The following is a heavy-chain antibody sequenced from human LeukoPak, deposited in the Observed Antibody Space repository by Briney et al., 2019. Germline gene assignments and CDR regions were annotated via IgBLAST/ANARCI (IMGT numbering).Heavy chain of an antibody. CDR2: INPNSGGT. V-gene: IGHV1-2*02. J-gene: IGHJ4*02. Sequence: ASVKVSCKASGYTFTGYYMHWVRQAPGQGLEWMGWINPNSGGTIYAQKFQGRVTMTEDTSTDTAYMELSSLRSEDTAVYYCATGTSIIQRTYFDYWGQGTLVTVSS. CDR3: ATGTSIIQRTYFDY. CDR1: GYTFTGYY. D-gene: IGHD5-24*01.